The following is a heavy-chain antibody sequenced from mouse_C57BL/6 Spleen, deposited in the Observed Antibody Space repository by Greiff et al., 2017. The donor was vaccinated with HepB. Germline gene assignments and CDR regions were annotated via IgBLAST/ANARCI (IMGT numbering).Heavy chain of an antibody. J-gene: IGHJ2*01. CDR3: ARAIDSSGLDY. CDR1: GYAFSSSW. Sequence: QVQLQQSGPELVKPGASVKISCKASGYAFSSSWMNWVKQRPGKGLEGIGRFYPGDGDTNYKGKCKSKATLIADKSSSTAYMQLRSLTSDDSAVYFCARAIDSSGLDYWGQGTTLTVSS. CDR2: FYPGDGDT. D-gene: IGHD3-2*02. V-gene: IGHV1-82*01.